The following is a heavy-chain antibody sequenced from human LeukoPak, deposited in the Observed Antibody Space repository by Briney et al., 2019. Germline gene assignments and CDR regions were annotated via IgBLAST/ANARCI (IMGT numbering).Heavy chain of an antibody. D-gene: IGHD6-25*01. V-gene: IGHV1-8*01. CDR1: GYTFTSYD. Sequence: GASVKVPCKASGYTFTSYDINWVRQATGQGLEWMGWMNPNSGNTGYAQKFQGRVTMTRNTSISTAYMELSSLRSEDTAVYYCATASRLYYYYGMDVWGQGTTVTVSS. CDR3: ATASRLYYYYGMDV. J-gene: IGHJ6*02. CDR2: MNPNSGNT.